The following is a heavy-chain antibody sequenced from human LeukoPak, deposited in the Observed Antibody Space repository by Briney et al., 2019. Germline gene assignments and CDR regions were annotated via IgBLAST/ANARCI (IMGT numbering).Heavy chain of an antibody. CDR2: ISYDGSNT. CDR1: GFTLSSYG. J-gene: IGHJ4*02. D-gene: IGHD2-15*01. CDR3: AKDQPGMSLVVAATPGLDN. V-gene: IGHV3-30*18. Sequence: GGSLRLSCAASGFTLSSYGMHCVRHAPGKGLEWVAVISYDGSNTYYADSVKGRFTISRDNSKNTLYLQMNSLRAEDTAVYYCAKDQPGMSLVVAATPGLDNWGEGTLVTVSS.